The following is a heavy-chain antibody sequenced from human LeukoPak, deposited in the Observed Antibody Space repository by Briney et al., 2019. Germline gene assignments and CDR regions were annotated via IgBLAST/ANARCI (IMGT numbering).Heavy chain of an antibody. V-gene: IGHV4-34*01. CDR3: ARPRGVRGGWFDP. J-gene: IGHJ5*02. D-gene: IGHD3-10*01. CDR1: GGSFSGYY. CDR2: INHSGST. Sequence: SETLSLTCAVYGGSFSGYYWSWIRQPPGKGLEWIGEINHSGSTNYNPSLKSRVTISVDTSKNQFSLKLSSVTAADTAVYYCARPRGVRGGWFDPWGQGTLVTVSS.